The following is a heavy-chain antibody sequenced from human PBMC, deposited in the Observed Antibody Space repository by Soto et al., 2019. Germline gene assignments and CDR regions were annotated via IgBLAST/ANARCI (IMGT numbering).Heavy chain of an antibody. V-gene: IGHV4-31*03. CDR2: THYSGDT. CDR3: ARGDSQVSSVFDY. J-gene: IGHJ4*02. D-gene: IGHD3-16*01. Sequence: QVQLQESGPGLVKPSQTLSLTCTVSGGPFPNGGYYGSWIRQEPGKGLEWIGYTHYSGDTSYNPSLRSRVTISTDTSKTQFSLRLRSVTSADTAVYYCARGDSQVSSVFDYWGQGMLVTVSS. CDR1: GGPFPNGGYY.